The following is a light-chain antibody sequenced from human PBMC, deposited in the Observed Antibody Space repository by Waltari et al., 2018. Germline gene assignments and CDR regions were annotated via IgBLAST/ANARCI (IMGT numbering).Light chain of an antibody. V-gene: IGKV3-11*01. CDR2: DAS. Sequence: EIVLTQSPATLYLSPGARATLSCRASQLVSSYLAWYQQKPGQAPMLLIYDASNRATGIPARFSGSGSGKDFTLTISRLEPEDFAVYYCQQRSNWPPTFGGGTKVEIK. J-gene: IGKJ4*01. CDR1: QLVSSY. CDR3: QQRSNWPPT.